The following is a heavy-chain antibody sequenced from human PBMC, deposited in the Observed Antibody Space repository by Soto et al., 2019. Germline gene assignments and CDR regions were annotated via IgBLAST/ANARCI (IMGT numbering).Heavy chain of an antibody. D-gene: IGHD3-16*01. CDR2: IDWDDDK. V-gene: IGHV2-70*04. Sequence: ATQVHPTRTLILPCPFSGFSGRTSGVGVRWIRQPPGKALEWLARIDWDDDKFYSTSLKTSLTITKDTSKNQVVLTMTNMDPVDTATYYCARIRGPGAFDIWGQGTMVTVSS. CDR3: ARIRGPGAFDI. J-gene: IGHJ3*02. CDR1: GFSGRTSGVG.